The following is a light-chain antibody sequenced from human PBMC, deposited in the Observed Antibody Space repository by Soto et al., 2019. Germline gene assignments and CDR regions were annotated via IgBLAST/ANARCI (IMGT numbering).Light chain of an antibody. CDR3: QQRSNWPLIT. CDR2: DAS. CDR1: QSVSSY. J-gene: IGKJ5*01. Sequence: EIVLTQSPATLSLSPGERATLSCRASQSVSSYLAWYQQKPGQAPRLLIYDASNRATGIPARFSGSGSGTDFNLTISSLEPEDLAVYYCQQRSNWPLITFGQGTRLEIK. V-gene: IGKV3-11*01.